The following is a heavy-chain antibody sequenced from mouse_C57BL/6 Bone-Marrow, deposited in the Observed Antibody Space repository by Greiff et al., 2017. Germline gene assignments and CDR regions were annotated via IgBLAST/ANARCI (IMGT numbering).Heavy chain of an antibody. Sequence: QVQLQQSGAELARPGASVKLSCKASGYTFTSYGISWVKQRTGQGLEWIGEIYPRSGNTYYNEKFKGKATLTADKSSSTAYMELRSRTSEDSAVXFCARGAGWLLPFDYWGQGTTLTVSS. CDR3: ARGAGWLLPFDY. CDR2: IYPRSGNT. J-gene: IGHJ2*01. V-gene: IGHV1-81*01. D-gene: IGHD2-3*01. CDR1: GYTFTSYG.